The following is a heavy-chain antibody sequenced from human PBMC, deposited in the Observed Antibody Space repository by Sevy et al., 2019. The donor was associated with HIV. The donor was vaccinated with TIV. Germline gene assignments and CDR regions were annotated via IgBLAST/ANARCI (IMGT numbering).Heavy chain of an antibody. J-gene: IGHJ6*02. CDR1: GGSISSRNW. CDR3: ARDDSALYSYGLDL. CDR2: IYHSGST. V-gene: IGHV4-4*02. Sequence: SETLSLTCVVCGGSISSRNWWSWVRQPPGKGLEWIGEIYHSGSTNYNPSLESRVSISIDKSKNHFSLKVNSVTAADTAVYYCARDDSALYSYGLDLWGQGTTVTVSS. D-gene: IGHD2-21*01.